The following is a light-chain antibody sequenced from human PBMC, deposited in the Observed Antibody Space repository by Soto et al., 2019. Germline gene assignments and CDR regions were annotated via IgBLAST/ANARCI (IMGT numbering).Light chain of an antibody. Sequence: EIVMTQSPATLSVSPGERATLSCRASQSVSSDLAWYQQKPGQAPKLLINGASIRATGIPATFSGSGSATEFTLTISSLQSEDFAVYYCQQYSYWPITFGQGTRLEIK. V-gene: IGKV3D-15*01. CDR1: QSVSSD. CDR2: GAS. CDR3: QQYSYWPIT. J-gene: IGKJ5*01.